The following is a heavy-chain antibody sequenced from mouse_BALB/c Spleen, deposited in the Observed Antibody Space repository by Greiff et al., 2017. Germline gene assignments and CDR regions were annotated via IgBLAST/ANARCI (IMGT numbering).Heavy chain of an antibody. J-gene: IGHJ2*01. CDR2: ISYSGST. Sequence: EVKLVESGPGLVKPSQSLSLTCTVTGYSITSDYAWNWIRQFPGNKLEWMGYISYSGSTSYNPSLKSRISITRDTSKNQFFLQLNSVTTEDTATYYCARSPLYDFDYWGQGTTLTVSS. CDR1: GYSITSDYA. V-gene: IGHV3-2*02. CDR3: ARSPLYDFDY. D-gene: IGHD2-12*01.